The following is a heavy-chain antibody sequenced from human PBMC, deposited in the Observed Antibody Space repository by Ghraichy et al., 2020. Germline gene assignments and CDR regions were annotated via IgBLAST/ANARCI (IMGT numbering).Heavy chain of an antibody. CDR3: ARDSIVGATLDYYYYGMDV. Sequence: SVKVSCKASGGTFSSYAISWVRQAPGQGLEWMGGIIPIFGTANYAQKFQGRVTITADASTSTAYMELSSLRSEDTAVYYCARDSIVGATLDYYYYGMDVWGQGTTVTVSS. J-gene: IGHJ6*02. CDR2: IIPIFGTA. D-gene: IGHD1-26*01. V-gene: IGHV1-69*13. CDR1: GGTFSSYA.